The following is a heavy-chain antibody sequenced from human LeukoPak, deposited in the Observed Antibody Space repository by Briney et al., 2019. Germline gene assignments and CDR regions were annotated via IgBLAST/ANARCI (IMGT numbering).Heavy chain of an antibody. CDR2: ISSSGSTI. D-gene: IGHD2-2*01. CDR3: ARVGVGAVVPAAIIRGLYFDY. Sequence: GGSLRLSCAASGFSFSDYYMSWIRQAPGKGLEWVSYISSSGSTIYYADSVKGRFTISRDNAKNSLYLQMNSLRAEDTAVYYCARVGVGAVVPAAIIRGLYFDYWGQGTLVTVSS. J-gene: IGHJ4*02. V-gene: IGHV3-11*01. CDR1: GFSFSDYY.